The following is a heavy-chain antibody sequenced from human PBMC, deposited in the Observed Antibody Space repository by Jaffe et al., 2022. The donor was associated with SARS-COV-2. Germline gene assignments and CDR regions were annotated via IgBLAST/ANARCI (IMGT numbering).Heavy chain of an antibody. J-gene: IGHJ4*02. CDR2: ISYDGSNK. D-gene: IGHD4-17*01. V-gene: IGHV3-30-3*01. CDR3: ARDGYGDSDGYFDY. CDR1: GFTFSSYA. Sequence: QVQLVESGGGVVQPGRSLRLSCAASGFTFSSYAMHWVRQAPGKGLEWVAVISYDGSNKYYADSVKGRFTISRDNSKNTLYLQMNSLRAEDTAVYYCARDGYGDSDGYFDYWGQGTLVTVSS.